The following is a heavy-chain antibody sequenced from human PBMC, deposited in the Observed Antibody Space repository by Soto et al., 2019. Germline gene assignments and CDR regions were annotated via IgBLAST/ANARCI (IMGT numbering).Heavy chain of an antibody. CDR1: GFTFSSYA. CDR3: AKVFDCSSTSCYGDFDY. Sequence: PGGSLRLSCAASGFTFSSYAMSWVRQAPGKGLEWVSAISGSGGSTYYADSVKGRFTISRDNSKNTLYLQMNSLRAEDTAVYYCAKVFDCSSTSCYGDFDYWGQGTLVTVS. V-gene: IGHV3-23*01. CDR2: ISGSGGST. D-gene: IGHD2-2*01. J-gene: IGHJ4*02.